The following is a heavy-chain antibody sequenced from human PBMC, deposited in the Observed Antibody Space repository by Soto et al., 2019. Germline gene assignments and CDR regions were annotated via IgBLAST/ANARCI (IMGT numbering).Heavy chain of an antibody. CDR1: GRSISSVNYY. CDR3: ARGLISGSQYSGGWYYFDS. D-gene: IGHD1-26*01. J-gene: IGHJ4*02. Sequence: TSETLSLTCTVSGRSISSVNYYWSWIRQPPGKGLEWIGYIYYSGSTYYNPSLRSRVTISVDTSNSQFSLELSSVTAADTAVHYCARGLISGSQYSGGWYYFDSWGQGTQVTVSS. CDR2: IYYSGST. V-gene: IGHV4-30-4*01.